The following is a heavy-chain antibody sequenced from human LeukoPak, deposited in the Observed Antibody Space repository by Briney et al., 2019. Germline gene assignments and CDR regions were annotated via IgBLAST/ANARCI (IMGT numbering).Heavy chain of an antibody. CDR3: ARGRYGGYGDY. J-gene: IGHJ4*02. Sequence: GGSLRLSCAASGFTFSDHYMDWVRQAPGKGLVWVSRINSDGSSTSYADSVKGRFTISRDNAKNTLYLQMNSLRAEDTAVYYCARGRYGGYGDYWGQRTLVTVSS. V-gene: IGHV3-74*01. CDR1: GFTFSDHY. D-gene: IGHD5-12*01. CDR2: INSDGSST.